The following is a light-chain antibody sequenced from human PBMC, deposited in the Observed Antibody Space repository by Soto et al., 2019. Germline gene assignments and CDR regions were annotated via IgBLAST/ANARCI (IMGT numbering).Light chain of an antibody. CDR3: SSYTSSATYL. Sequence: QSALTQPASVSGSPGQSITISCTGTSSDVGAYNYVSWYQQHPDKAPKLMIYEVSHRPSGVSDRFSGSKSDNTASLTISGLHTEDEADYYCSSYTSSATYLFGTGTKVTVL. CDR1: SSDVGAYNY. J-gene: IGLJ1*01. CDR2: EVS. V-gene: IGLV2-14*01.